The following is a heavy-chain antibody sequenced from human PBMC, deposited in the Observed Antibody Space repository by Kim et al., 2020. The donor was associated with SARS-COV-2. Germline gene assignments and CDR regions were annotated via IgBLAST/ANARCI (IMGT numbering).Heavy chain of an antibody. J-gene: IGHJ4*02. V-gene: IGHV3-7*01. CDR1: GFTFSSHY. CDR3: ARVDPPGWALPFW. D-gene: IGHD3-3*01. CDR2: INQDGTEI. Sequence: GGSLRLSCAASGFTFSSHYMTWVRQAPGKGLEWVANINQDGTEIFYADSVRGRFTISRDNTKNSLYLQMNSVRAEDTAVYYCARVDPPGWALPFWGGQGTLVTVSS.